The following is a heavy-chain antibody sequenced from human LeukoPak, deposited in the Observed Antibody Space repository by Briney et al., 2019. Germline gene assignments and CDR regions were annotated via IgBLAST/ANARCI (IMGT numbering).Heavy chain of an antibody. CDR1: GGSISSYY. J-gene: IGHJ3*02. CDR3: ARDIDYYDSSGYYRGAFDI. Sequence: SETLSPTCTVSGGSISSYYWSWLRQPPGKGLEWIGYIYYSGSTNYNPSLKSRVTISVDTSKNQFSLKLSSVTAADTAVYYCARDIDYYDSSGYYRGAFDIWGQGTMVTVSS. D-gene: IGHD3-22*01. CDR2: IYYSGST. V-gene: IGHV4-59*01.